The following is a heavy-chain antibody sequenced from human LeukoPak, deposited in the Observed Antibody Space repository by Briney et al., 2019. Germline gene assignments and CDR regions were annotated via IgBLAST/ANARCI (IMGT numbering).Heavy chain of an antibody. J-gene: IGHJ1*01. V-gene: IGHV4-34*01. CDR1: GGSFSGYY. Sequence: SETLSLTCAVYGGSFSGYYWSWIRQPPGKGLEWIGEINHSGSTNYNPSLKSRVTISVDTPKNQFSLKLSSVTAADTAVYYCARGSTWTVAGKYFQRWGQGTLVTVSS. CDR2: INHSGST. D-gene: IGHD6-19*01. CDR3: ARGSTWTVAGKYFQR.